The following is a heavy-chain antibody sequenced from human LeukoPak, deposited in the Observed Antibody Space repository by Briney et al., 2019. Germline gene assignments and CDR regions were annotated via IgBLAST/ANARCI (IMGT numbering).Heavy chain of an antibody. J-gene: IGHJ5*02. D-gene: IGHD2-15*01. V-gene: IGHV3-74*01. CDR3: ARDIVVASNWFDP. CDR1: GFTFSSYW. Sequence: GGSLRLSCTASGFTFSSYWMHWVRQAPGKGLVWVSRINSDGSSTSYADSVKGRFTISRDNAKNTLYLQVNSLKAEDTAVYYCARDIVVASNWFDPWGQGTLVTVSS. CDR2: INSDGSST.